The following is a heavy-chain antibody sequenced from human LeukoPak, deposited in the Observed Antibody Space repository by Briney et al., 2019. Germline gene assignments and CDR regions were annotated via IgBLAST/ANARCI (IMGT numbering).Heavy chain of an antibody. CDR3: AKLRSNIITAAANY. CDR1: GFTFSSFA. Sequence: EGSLRLSCAASGFTFSSFAMSWVRQAPGKGLEWVSGIVGNTSRTYYADSVKGRFTISRDNSESTLYLQMNGLRAEDTAVYYCAKLRSNIITAAANYWGQGTLVTVSS. D-gene: IGHD6-13*01. CDR2: IVGNTSRT. V-gene: IGHV3-23*01. J-gene: IGHJ4*02.